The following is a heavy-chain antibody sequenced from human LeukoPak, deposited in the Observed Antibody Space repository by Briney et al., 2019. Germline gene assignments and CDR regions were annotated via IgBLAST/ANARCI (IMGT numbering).Heavy chain of an antibody. CDR2: IGGSGGST. J-gene: IGHJ4*02. V-gene: IGHV3-23*01. Sequence: GGSLRLSCAASGFTFSSYAMSWVRQAPGKGLEWVSSIGGSGGSTYYADSVKGRFTISRDNAKNSLYLQMNSLRAEDTALYYCAKSDCSSTSCPTFDYWGQGTLVTVSS. CDR3: AKSDCSSTSCPTFDY. D-gene: IGHD2-2*01. CDR1: GFTFSSYA.